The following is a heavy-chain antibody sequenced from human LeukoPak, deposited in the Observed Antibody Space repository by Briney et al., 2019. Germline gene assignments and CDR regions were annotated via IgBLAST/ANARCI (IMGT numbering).Heavy chain of an antibody. Sequence: PGGSLRLSCAASGFTFSSYAMSWVRQAPGKGLEWVSAISGSGGSTYYADSVKGRFTISRDNSKNTLYLQMNSLRAEDTAVYYCAKAIPDIVVVVAATFGAFDIWGQGTMVTVSS. CDR2: ISGSGGST. D-gene: IGHD2-15*01. CDR3: AKAIPDIVVVVAATFGAFDI. V-gene: IGHV3-23*01. J-gene: IGHJ3*02. CDR1: GFTFSSYA.